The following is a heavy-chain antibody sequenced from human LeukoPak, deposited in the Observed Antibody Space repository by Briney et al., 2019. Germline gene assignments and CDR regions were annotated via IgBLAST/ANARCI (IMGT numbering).Heavy chain of an antibody. CDR3: GRATPAAPLAYFFDY. Sequence: GRSLRLSCAASGFTFSSYWMSWVRQAPGKGLEWVANIKQDGSEKYYVDSVKGRFTISRDNAKNSLYLQMNSLRAEDTAVYYCGRATPAAPLAYFFDYWGQGTLVTVSS. V-gene: IGHV3-7*01. CDR2: IKQDGSEK. CDR1: GFTFSSYW. D-gene: IGHD6-6*01. J-gene: IGHJ4*02.